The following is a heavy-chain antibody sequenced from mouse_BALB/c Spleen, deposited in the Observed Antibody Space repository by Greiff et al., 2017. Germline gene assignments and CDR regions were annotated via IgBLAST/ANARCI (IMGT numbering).Heavy chain of an antibody. V-gene: IGHV2-4-1*01. CDR3: ASYDYAY. CDR1: GFSLTSYG. Sequence: VQLQQSGPGLVQPSQSLSITCTVSGFSLTSYGVHWVRQSPGKGLEWLGVIWSGGSTDYNAAFISRLSISKDNSKSQVFFKMNSLQADDTAIYYCASYDYAYWGQGTLVTVSA. D-gene: IGHD2-4*01. CDR2: IWSGGST. J-gene: IGHJ3*01.